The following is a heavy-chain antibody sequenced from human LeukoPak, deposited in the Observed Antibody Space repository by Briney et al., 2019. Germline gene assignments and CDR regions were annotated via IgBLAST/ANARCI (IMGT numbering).Heavy chain of an antibody. CDR1: GFTFSSYW. CDR2: INTDGRTT. V-gene: IGHV3-74*01. CDR3: ARAREYGDYVSAFEI. Sequence: GGSLRLSCAASGFTFSSYWMHWVRQAPGKGLVWVSRINTDGRTTSYADSVKGRFTISRDNAKNTLYLQMNSLRAEDTAVYYCARAREYGDYVSAFEIWGQGTMVTFSS. J-gene: IGHJ3*02. D-gene: IGHD4-17*01.